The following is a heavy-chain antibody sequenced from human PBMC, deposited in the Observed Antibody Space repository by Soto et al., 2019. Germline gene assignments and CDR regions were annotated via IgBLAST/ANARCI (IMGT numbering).Heavy chain of an antibody. CDR1: GGTFSSYA. CDR3: ARENTIFGVVIKSPTFYYYYGMDV. CDR2: IIPIFGTA. V-gene: IGHV1-69*01. Sequence: QVQLVQSGAEVKKPGSSVKVSCKASGGTFSSYAISWVRQAPGQGLEWMGGIIPIFGTANYAQKFQGRVTITADESTSTAYMELSSLRSEDTAVYYCARENTIFGVVIKSPTFYYYYGMDVWGQGTTVTVSS. D-gene: IGHD3-3*01. J-gene: IGHJ6*02.